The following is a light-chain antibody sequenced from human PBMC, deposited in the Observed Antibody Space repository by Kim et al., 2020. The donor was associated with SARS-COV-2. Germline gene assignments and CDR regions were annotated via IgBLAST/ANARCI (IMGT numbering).Light chain of an antibody. CDR3: QQYNNWPRRT. CDR1: QSVSSN. Sequence: FPGERATLSCRASQSVSSNLAWYQQKPGQAPRLRIYGASTRATGIPARVSGSGSGTEFTLTISSLQSEDFAVYYCQQYNNWPRRTFGQGTKVDIK. V-gene: IGKV3-15*01. J-gene: IGKJ1*01. CDR2: GAS.